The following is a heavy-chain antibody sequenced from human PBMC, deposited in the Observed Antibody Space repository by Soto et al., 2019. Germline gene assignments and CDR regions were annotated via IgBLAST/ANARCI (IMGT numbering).Heavy chain of an antibody. Sequence: EVQLLESGGGLVQPGGSLRLSCAASGFTFSSDTMSWVRQAPGKGLEWVSAISKTGDSTHYADSVKGRFTISRDTSTNALYLHISSLRAEDTAVYYCAKRDGSGWFHYFQHWGQGTLVTVSS. J-gene: IGHJ1*01. D-gene: IGHD6-19*01. CDR1: GFTFSSDT. CDR3: AKRDGSGWFHYFQH. CDR2: ISKTGDST. V-gene: IGHV3-23*01.